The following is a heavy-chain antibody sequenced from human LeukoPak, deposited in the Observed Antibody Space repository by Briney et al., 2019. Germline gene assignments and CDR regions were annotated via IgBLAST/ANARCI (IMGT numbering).Heavy chain of an antibody. J-gene: IGHJ4*02. D-gene: IGHD6-13*01. V-gene: IGHV4-39*01. CDR1: GGSISSYY. Sequence: PSETLSLTCTVSGGSISSYYWGWIRQPPGKGLEWIGSMFSSGSTYYNPSLKSRVTISVDTSKNQISLKLSSVTAADTAVYYCARGSGIAGAGSYWGQGTLVTVSS. CDR3: ARGSGIAGAGSY. CDR2: MFSSGST.